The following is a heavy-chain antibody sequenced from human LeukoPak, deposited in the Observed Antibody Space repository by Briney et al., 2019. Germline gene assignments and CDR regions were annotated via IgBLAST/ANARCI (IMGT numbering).Heavy chain of an antibody. CDR2: ISSSSSYI. V-gene: IGHV3-21*01. J-gene: IGHJ3*02. Sequence: GGSLRLSCAASGFTFSSYSMHWVRQAPGKGLEWVSSISSSSSYIYYADSVKGRFTISRDNAKNSLYLQMNSLRAEDTAVYYCARRCGGDCYAFDIWGQGTMVTVSS. CDR3: ARRCGGDCYAFDI. D-gene: IGHD2-21*02. CDR1: GFTFSSYS.